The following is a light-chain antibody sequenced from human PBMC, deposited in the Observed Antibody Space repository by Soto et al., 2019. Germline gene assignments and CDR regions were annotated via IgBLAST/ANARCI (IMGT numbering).Light chain of an antibody. CDR2: EVN. Sequence: QSALTQPPSASGSPGQSVAISCTGTSSDVGGYNYVSWYQQHPGKAPKLMIYEVNKRPSGLSNRFSASKSGNTASLTISGLQAEDEADYYCCSYTTSRTLVFGTGTKLTVL. J-gene: IGLJ1*01. CDR1: SSDVGGYNY. V-gene: IGLV2-14*01. CDR3: CSYTTSRTLV.